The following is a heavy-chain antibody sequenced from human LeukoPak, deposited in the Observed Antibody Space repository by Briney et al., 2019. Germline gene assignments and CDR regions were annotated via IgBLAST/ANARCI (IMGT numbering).Heavy chain of an antibody. CDR1: GFTFSNYG. V-gene: IGHV3-30*02. Sequence: GGSLRLSCAASGFTFSNYGMHWVRQAPGKGLEWVAFIRYDGSNKYYADSVKGRFTISRDNSKNTLYLQMNSLRAEDTSVYYCARGQLGIGYCSGCSCYSIGYYYYYKDVWGKGTTVTVSS. CDR2: IRYDGSNK. CDR3: ARGQLGIGYCSGCSCYSIGYYYYYKDV. D-gene: IGHD2-15*01. J-gene: IGHJ6*03.